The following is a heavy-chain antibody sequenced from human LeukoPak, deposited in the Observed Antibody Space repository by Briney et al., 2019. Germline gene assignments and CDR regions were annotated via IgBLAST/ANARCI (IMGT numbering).Heavy chain of an antibody. V-gene: IGHV3-33*06. CDR1: GFTFSSYG. J-gene: IGHJ6*02. D-gene: IGHD2-2*01. CDR3: AKDQIPGYQPLDV. CDR2: IWYDGSNK. Sequence: GRSLRLSCAASGFTFSSYGMHWVRQAPGKGLEWVAVIWYDGSNKYYADSVKGRFTISRDNSKNTLYLQMNSLRAEDTAVYYCAKDQIPGYQPLDVWGQGTTVTVSS.